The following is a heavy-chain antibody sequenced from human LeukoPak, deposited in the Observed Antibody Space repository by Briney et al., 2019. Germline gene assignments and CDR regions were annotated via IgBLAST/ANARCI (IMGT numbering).Heavy chain of an antibody. CDR2: ISYDGSNK. J-gene: IGHJ3*02. CDR3: ARAAIATTIGGAFDI. CDR1: GFTFSSYG. Sequence: GGSLRLSCAASGFTFSSYGMHWVRQAPGKGLERVAVISYDGSNKYYADSVKGRFTISRDNSKNTLYLQMDSLRPDNTAVYYCARAAIATTIGGAFDIWGQGTMVTVSS. D-gene: IGHD5-12*01. V-gene: IGHV3-30*06.